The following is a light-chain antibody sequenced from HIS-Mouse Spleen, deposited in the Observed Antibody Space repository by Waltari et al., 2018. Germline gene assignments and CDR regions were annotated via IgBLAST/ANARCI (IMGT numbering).Light chain of an antibody. J-gene: IGKJ5*01. Sequence: EIVLTQSPATLSFSPGERATLSCRASQSVSSYLACYQQKPGQAPRLLIHDASNRATGIPARFSCSGSGTDFTLTISSLEPEDFAVYYCQQRSNWQITFGQGTRLEIK. CDR1: QSVSSY. CDR2: DAS. V-gene: IGKV3-11*01. CDR3: QQRSNWQIT.